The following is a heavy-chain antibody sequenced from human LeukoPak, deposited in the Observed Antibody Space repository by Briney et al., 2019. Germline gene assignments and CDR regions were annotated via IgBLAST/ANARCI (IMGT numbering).Heavy chain of an antibody. D-gene: IGHD2-2*01. CDR3: ARDSPSDIVVVPAAPRYYGMDV. CDR2: ISSSSSYI. CDR1: GFTFSSYS. V-gene: IGHV3-21*01. Sequence: PGGSLRLSCAASGFTFSSYSMNWVRQAPGKGLEWVSSISSSSSYIYYADSVKGRFTISRDNAKNSLYLQMNSLRAEDTAVYYCARDSPSDIVVVPAAPRYYGMDVWGQGTTVTVSS. J-gene: IGHJ6*02.